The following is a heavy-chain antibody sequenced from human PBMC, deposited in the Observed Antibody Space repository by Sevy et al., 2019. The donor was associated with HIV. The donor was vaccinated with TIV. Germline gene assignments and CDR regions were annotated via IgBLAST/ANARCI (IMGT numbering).Heavy chain of an antibody. V-gene: IGHV1-2*02. J-gene: IGHJ4*02. CDR3: AKDRWGIAAAGTGVLDY. CDR2: INPNSGGT. Sequence: ASVKVSCKASGYTFTGYYMHWVRQAPGQGLEWMGWINPNSGGTDYAQKFQGRVTMTRDTSISIAYMELSRLRSDDTAVYFCAKDRWGIAAAGTGVLDYRGQGALVTVSS. CDR1: GYTFTGYY. D-gene: IGHD6-13*01.